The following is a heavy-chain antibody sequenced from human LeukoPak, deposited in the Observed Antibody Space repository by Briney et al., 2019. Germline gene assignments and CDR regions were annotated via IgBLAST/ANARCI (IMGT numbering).Heavy chain of an antibody. Sequence: GGSLRLSCAASGFTFSNYGMHWVRQAPGKGLEWVAVISYHETLKYYADSVKGRFTISRDNSKNTLYLQMNSLRAEDTAVYYCARGLFRGAAAGNWLGYWGQGTLVTVSS. CDR1: GFTFSNYG. J-gene: IGHJ4*02. V-gene: IGHV3-30*03. CDR2: ISYHETLK. D-gene: IGHD6-13*01. CDR3: ARGLFRGAAAGNWLGY.